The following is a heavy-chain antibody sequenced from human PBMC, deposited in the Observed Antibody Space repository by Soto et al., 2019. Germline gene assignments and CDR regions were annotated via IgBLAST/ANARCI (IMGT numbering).Heavy chain of an antibody. J-gene: IGHJ4*02. CDR3: ARYNSGYLDY. Sequence: SETLSLTCTVSGGSISGNSWSWIRQPPGRGLEWIGYIYHSGSTNYNPSLKSRVTISVDTSKNQFSLKLSSVTAADTAIYYCARYNSGYLDYWGQGTLVTVSS. V-gene: IGHV4-59*01. CDR1: GGSISGNS. D-gene: IGHD3-9*01. CDR2: IYHSGST.